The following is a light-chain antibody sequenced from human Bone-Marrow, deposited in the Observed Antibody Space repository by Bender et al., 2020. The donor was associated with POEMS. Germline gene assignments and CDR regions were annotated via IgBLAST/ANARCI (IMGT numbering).Light chain of an antibody. V-gene: IGLV2-23*01. Sequence: QSALIQPASVSGSPGQSITISCTGTTSDVMVNNLVSWYHHHPGKAPRLILYEGDKRLSGVSNRFSGSKSGNTASLTISGLQAEDEGDYYCCSYAGNRSYVFGTGTEVTVL. CDR2: EGD. J-gene: IGLJ1*01. CDR1: TSDVMVNNL. CDR3: CSYAGNRSYV.